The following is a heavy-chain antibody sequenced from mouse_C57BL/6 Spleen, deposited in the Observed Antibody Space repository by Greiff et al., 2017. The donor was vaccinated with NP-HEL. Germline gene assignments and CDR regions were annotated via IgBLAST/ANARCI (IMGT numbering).Heavy chain of an antibody. CDR3: ARLDDYDEGY. CDR2: ISYDGSN. CDR1: GYSITSGYY. Sequence: DVKLQESGPGLVKPSQSLSLTCSVTGYSITSGYYWNWIRQFPGNKLEWMGYISYDGSNNYNPSLKNRISITRDTSKNQFFLKLNSVTTEDTATYYCARLDDYDEGYWGQGTTLTVSS. D-gene: IGHD2-4*01. J-gene: IGHJ2*01. V-gene: IGHV3-6*01.